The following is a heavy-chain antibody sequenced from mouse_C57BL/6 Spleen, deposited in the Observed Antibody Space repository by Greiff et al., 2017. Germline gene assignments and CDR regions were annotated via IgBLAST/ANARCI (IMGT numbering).Heavy chain of an antibody. V-gene: IGHV2-6-1*01. CDR2: IWSDGST. Sequence: QVQLMESGPGLVAPSQCLSISCTVSGFSLTSYGVHWVRQPPGKGLEWLVVIWSDGSTTYTSALKSRLSISKDNAKSQVFVKMNSLQPDDTAMYYCARQDDYDYAMDYWGQGTSVTVSS. CDR3: ARQDDYDYAMDY. D-gene: IGHD2-4*01. J-gene: IGHJ4*01. CDR1: GFSLTSYG.